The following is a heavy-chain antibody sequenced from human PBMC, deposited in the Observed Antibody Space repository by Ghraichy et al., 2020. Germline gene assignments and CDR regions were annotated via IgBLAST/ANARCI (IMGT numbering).Heavy chain of an antibody. V-gene: IGHV3-23*01. J-gene: IGHJ3*01. D-gene: IGHD3-10*01. CDR3: AKEGGRLGEGAFDV. CDR2: LGADGRST. Sequence: GGSLRLSCAVSEFTFDGYPMTWVRQAPGKGLEWVSTLGADGRSTFYADSVKGRFTISRGKSKRTMYLQMNSLRADDTAVYYCAKEGGRLGEGAFDVWGQGTKVTVSS. CDR1: EFTFDGYP.